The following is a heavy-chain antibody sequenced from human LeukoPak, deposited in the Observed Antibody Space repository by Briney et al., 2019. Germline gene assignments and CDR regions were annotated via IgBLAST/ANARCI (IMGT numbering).Heavy chain of an antibody. Sequence: SETLSLTCTVSGGSISGFYWSWVRQPPGKGLEWIGYIYYTGSTNYNPSLKNRVTISVDTSKNQFSLRLRSVTAADTAVYYCARLATYGDYSDGGQGTLVTVSS. CDR3: ARLATYGDYSD. CDR2: IYYTGST. CDR1: GGSISGFY. D-gene: IGHD4-17*01. V-gene: IGHV4-59*08. J-gene: IGHJ4*02.